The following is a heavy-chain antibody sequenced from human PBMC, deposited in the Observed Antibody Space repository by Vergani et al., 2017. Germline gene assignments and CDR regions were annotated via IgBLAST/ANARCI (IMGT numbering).Heavy chain of an antibody. CDR3: TTEDTGYEFDY. CDR2: IKSKTDGGTT. CDR1: GFTFSNAW. J-gene: IGHJ4*02. D-gene: IGHD5-12*01. V-gene: IGHV3-15*01. Sequence: EVQLVESGGGSVKPGGSLRLSCAASGFTFSNAWMSWVRQAPGKGLECVGRIKSKTDGGTTDYAAPVKGRFTISRDDSKNTLYLQMSSLKTEDTSVYYCTTEDTGYEFDYWGQGTLVTVSS.